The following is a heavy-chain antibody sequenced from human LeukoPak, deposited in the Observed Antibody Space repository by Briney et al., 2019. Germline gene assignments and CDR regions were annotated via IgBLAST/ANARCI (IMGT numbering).Heavy chain of an antibody. D-gene: IGHD6-19*01. CDR1: GGSISSGGYY. CDR2: IYYSGST. J-gene: IGHJ5*02. V-gene: IGHV4-31*03. Sequence: SQTLSLTCTVSGGSISSGGYYWSWIRQHPGKGLEWIGYIYYSGSTYYNPSLKSRVTISVDTSKNQFSLKLSSVTAADTAVYYCARLAEAWFDPWGQGTLVTVSS. CDR3: ARLAEAWFDP.